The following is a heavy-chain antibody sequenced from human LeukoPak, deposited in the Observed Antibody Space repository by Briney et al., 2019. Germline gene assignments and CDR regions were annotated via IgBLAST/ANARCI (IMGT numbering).Heavy chain of an antibody. D-gene: IGHD6-19*01. CDR2: LIPLFVSA. CDR3: ARGGGPYESTGFFAGPFDY. V-gene: IGHV1-69*05. J-gene: IGHJ4*02. Sequence: ASVKVSCKASGGTFSTNAISWVRQAPGQGLEWMGGLIPLFVSAHYAQKLQGRVTITTDESTSTAYMVLSSLRSDDTAIYYCARGGGPYESTGFFAGPFDYCGQGTQVTVSS. CDR1: GGTFSTNA.